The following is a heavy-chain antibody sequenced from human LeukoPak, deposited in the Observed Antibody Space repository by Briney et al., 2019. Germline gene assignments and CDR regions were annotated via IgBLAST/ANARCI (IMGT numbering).Heavy chain of an antibody. CDR1: GFTFSSYG. D-gene: IGHD2-2*01. Sequence: HPGGSLRLSCAASGFTFSSYGMHWVRQAPDKGLEWVAVTSYDGSNKYYADSVKGRFTISRDNSKNTLYLQMNSLRAEDTAVYYCAKEGPAAMYYFDNWGQGTLVTVSS. CDR3: AKEGPAAMYYFDN. J-gene: IGHJ4*02. CDR2: TSYDGSNK. V-gene: IGHV3-30*19.